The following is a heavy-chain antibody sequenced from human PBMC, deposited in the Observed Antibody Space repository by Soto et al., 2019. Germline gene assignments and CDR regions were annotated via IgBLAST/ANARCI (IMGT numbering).Heavy chain of an antibody. Sequence: EVQLLESGGGLVQPGGSLRLSCAASGFTFSSYAMSWVRQAPGKGLEWVSAISGSGGSTYYADSVKGRFTISRDNSKNTLYLQMNSLRAEDTAVYYCARSPTIFGVVILYGMDVWGQGTTVTVSS. D-gene: IGHD3-3*01. CDR1: GFTFSSYA. V-gene: IGHV3-23*01. CDR2: ISGSGGST. CDR3: ARSPTIFGVVILYGMDV. J-gene: IGHJ6*02.